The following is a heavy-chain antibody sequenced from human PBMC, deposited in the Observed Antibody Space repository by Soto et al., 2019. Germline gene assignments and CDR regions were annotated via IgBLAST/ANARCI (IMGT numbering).Heavy chain of an antibody. V-gene: IGHV3-30-3*01. CDR1: GFTFSSYA. Sequence: PGGSLRLSCAASGFTFSSYAMHWVRQAPGKGLEWVAVISYDGSNKYYADSVKGRFTISRDNSKNTLYLQTNSPRAEDTAVYYCARGRGGYYTYYGMDVWGQGTTVTVSS. CDR3: ARGRGGYYTYYGMDV. D-gene: IGHD3-3*01. J-gene: IGHJ6*02. CDR2: ISYDGSNK.